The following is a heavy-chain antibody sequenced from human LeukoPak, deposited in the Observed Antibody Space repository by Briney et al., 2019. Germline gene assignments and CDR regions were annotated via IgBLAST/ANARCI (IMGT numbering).Heavy chain of an antibody. Sequence: GGSLRLSCAASGFTFSSYWMHWVRQAPGKGLVWVSRINSDGSSTSYADSVKGRFTISRDNAKNTLYLQMNSLKTEDTAVYYCTTDDGSTSAYYYYYYGMDVWGQGTTVTVSS. J-gene: IGHJ6*02. CDR2: INSDGSST. D-gene: IGHD2-2*01. V-gene: IGHV3-74*01. CDR1: GFTFSSYW. CDR3: TTDDGSTSAYYYYYYGMDV.